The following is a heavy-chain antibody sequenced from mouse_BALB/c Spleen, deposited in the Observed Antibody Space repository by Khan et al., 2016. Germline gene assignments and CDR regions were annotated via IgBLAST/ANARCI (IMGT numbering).Heavy chain of an antibody. CDR3: ADSYYAMDY. Sequence: QIQLVQSGPELKKPGETVKISCKASGYTFTNYGMNWVKQAPGKGLKWMGWINTYTGEPTYADDFKGRFAFSLETSASTAYLQITNLKNEDTATYFCADSYYAMDYWGQGTSVTVSS. CDR1: GYTFTNYG. V-gene: IGHV9-3-1*01. CDR2: INTYTGEP. J-gene: IGHJ4*01.